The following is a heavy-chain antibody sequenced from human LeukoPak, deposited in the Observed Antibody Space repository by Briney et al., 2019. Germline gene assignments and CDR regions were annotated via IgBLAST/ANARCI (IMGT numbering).Heavy chain of an antibody. CDR2: ISSSSSTI. CDR3: AKDPTHYRVWDYYETIGLSY. D-gene: IGHD3-22*01. J-gene: IGHJ4*02. Sequence: GGSLRLSCAASGFTLSSYSMNWVRQAPGKGLEWVSYISSSSSTIYYADSVKGRFTISRDNSKNTLNLQMNSLRAEDTAVYYCAKDPTHYRVWDYYETIGLSYWGQGTLVTVSS. V-gene: IGHV3-48*01. CDR1: GFTLSSYS.